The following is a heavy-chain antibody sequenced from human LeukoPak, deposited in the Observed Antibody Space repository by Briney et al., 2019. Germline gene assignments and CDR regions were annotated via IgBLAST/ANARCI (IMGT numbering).Heavy chain of an antibody. CDR2: IKQDGSEK. Sequence: GGSLRLSCAASGFTFSSYWMSWVRQAPGKGLEWVANIKQDGSEKYYVDSVKGRFTISRDNAKNSLYLQMNSLRAEDTAVYYCAKGDVIVVVITTPYFDSWGQGTLVTVSS. J-gene: IGHJ4*02. CDR1: GFTFSSYW. V-gene: IGHV3-7*03. D-gene: IGHD3-22*01. CDR3: AKGDVIVVVITTPYFDS.